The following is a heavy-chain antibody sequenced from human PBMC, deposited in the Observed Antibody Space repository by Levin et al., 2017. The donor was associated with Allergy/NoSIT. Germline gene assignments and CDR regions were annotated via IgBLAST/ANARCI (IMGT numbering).Heavy chain of an antibody. Sequence: RGESLKISCAASGFTFSSYEMNWVRQAPGKGLEWVSYISSSGSTIYYADSVKGRFTISRDNAKNSLYLQMNSLRAEDTAVYYCARDRASMPRVYSSGPLGPNHYDYGMDVWGQGTTVTVSS. D-gene: IGHD6-19*01. CDR1: GFTFSSYE. CDR2: ISSSGSTI. J-gene: IGHJ6*02. CDR3: ARDRASMPRVYSSGPLGPNHYDYGMDV. V-gene: IGHV3-48*03.